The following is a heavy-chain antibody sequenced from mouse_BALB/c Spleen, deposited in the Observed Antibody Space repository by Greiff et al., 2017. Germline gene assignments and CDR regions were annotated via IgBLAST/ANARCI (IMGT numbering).Heavy chain of an antibody. J-gene: IGHJ4*01. V-gene: IGHV5-6-5*01. D-gene: IGHD3-1*01. CDR3: ARRGATDYAMDY. CDR2: ISSGGST. CDR1: GFTFSSYA. Sequence: EVHLVESGGGLVKPGGSLKLSCAASGFTFSSYAMSWVRQTPEKRLEWVASISSGGSTYYPDSVKGRFTISRDNARNILYLQMSSLRSEDTAMYYCARRGATDYAMDYGGQGTSVTVSS.